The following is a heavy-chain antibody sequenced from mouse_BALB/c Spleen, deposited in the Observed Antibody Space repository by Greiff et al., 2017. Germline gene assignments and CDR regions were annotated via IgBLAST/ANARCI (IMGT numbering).Heavy chain of an antibody. Sequence: VQLQQSGAELVRPGASVKLSCKASGYTFTSYWMHWVKQRPGQGLEWIGEINPSNGRTNYNEKFKSKATLTVDKSSSTAYMQLSSLTSEDSAVYYCARSDTAVGDAPEYWGQGTTLTVSS. CDR1: GYTFTSYW. J-gene: IGHJ2*01. D-gene: IGHD1-1*01. V-gene: IGHV1S81*02. CDR2: INPSNGRT. CDR3: ARSDTAVGDAPEY.